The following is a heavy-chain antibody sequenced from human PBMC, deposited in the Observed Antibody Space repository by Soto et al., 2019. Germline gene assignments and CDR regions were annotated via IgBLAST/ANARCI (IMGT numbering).Heavy chain of an antibody. CDR1: GFTVSSNY. Sequence: GGSLRLSCAASGFTVSSNYMSWVRQAPGKGLEWVSVIYSGGSTYYADSVKGRFTISRDNSKNTLYLQMNSLRAEDTAVYYCASPNNFGQWLVPTFYWGQGTLVTVSS. CDR3: ASPNNFGQWLVPTFY. J-gene: IGHJ4*02. V-gene: IGHV3-66*01. D-gene: IGHD6-19*01. CDR2: IYSGGST.